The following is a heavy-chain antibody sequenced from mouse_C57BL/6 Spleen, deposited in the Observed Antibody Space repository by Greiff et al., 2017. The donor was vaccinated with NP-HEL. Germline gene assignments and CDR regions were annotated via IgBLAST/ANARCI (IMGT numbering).Heavy chain of an antibody. Sequence: VQLQQSGPELVKPGASVKISCKASGYTFTDYYMNWVKQSHGKSLEWIGDINPNNGGTSYNQKFKGKATLTVDKSSSTAYMELRSLTSEDSAVYYCARRGSIYYDYDRRAYAMDYWGQGTSVTVSS. CDR2: INPNNGGT. V-gene: IGHV1-26*01. CDR3: ARRGSIYYDYDRRAYAMDY. J-gene: IGHJ4*01. D-gene: IGHD2-4*01. CDR1: GYTFTDYY.